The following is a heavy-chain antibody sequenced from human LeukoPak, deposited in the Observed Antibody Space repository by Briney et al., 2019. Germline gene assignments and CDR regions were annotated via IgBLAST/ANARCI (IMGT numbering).Heavy chain of an antibody. CDR1: GFTFSTYW. J-gene: IGHJ3*02. V-gene: IGHV3-7*01. CDR2: IKQDGNEK. CDR3: ATISTYGSGSYYAFDI. Sequence: PGGSLRLSCAASGFTFSTYWMSWVRQAPGKGLEWVANIKQDGNEKYYVDSVKGRFAISRDNAQNSLYLQMNSLRAEDTAVYYCATISTYGSGSYYAFDIWGQGTMVTVSS. D-gene: IGHD3-10*01.